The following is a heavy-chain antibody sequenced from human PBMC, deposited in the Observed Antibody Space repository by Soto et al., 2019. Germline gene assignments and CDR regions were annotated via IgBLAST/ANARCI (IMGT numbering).Heavy chain of an antibody. CDR2: MNPNSGNT. CDR1: GYTFTIYD. J-gene: IGHJ3*02. V-gene: IGHV1-8*01. D-gene: IGHD3-16*01. Sequence: ASVKVSCKASGYTFTIYDINWVRQATGQGLEWMGWMNPNSGNTGYAQKFQGRVTMTRNTSISTAYMELSSLRSEDTAVYYCARGAGGMRTWGNDAFDIWGQGTMVTVSS. CDR3: ARGAGGMRTWGNDAFDI.